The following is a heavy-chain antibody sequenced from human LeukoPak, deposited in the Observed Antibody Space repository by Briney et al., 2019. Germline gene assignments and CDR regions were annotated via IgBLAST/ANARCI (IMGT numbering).Heavy chain of an antibody. V-gene: IGHV3-7*01. CDR3: ARLMGDVTTYDY. CDR2: IRPDGSGD. CDR1: GFTFSSYW. J-gene: IGHJ4*02. D-gene: IGHD3-16*01. Sequence: GGSLRLSCVAPGFTFSSYWMSWVRQAPGKGLEWVASIRPDGSGDYYMDSLKGRFTISRDNAENSLYLQMNSQRAEDTAVYYCARLMGDVTTYDYWGQGTLVTVSS.